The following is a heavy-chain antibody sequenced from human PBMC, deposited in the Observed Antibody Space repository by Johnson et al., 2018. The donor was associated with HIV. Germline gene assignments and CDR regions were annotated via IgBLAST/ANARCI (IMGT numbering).Heavy chain of an antibody. CDR2: IYSGGST. V-gene: IGHV3-66*01. J-gene: IGHJ3*02. CDR3: AKGGRSWSDDAFDI. CDR1: GFTVSSNY. D-gene: IGHD6-13*01. Sequence: EQLVESGGGVVQPGGSLRLSCAASGFTVSSNYMSWVRQAPGKGLEWVSVIYSGGSTYYADSVTGRFTISSDNSKNTLYLQMNSLRAEDTAVYYCAKGGRSWSDDAFDIWGQGTMVTVSS.